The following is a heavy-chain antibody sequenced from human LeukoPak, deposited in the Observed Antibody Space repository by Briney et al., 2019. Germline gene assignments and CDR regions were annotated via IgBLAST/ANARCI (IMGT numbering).Heavy chain of an antibody. CDR3: ARLEGYCSGGSCYYYYGMDV. CDR1: GFTFSSYS. D-gene: IGHD2-15*01. J-gene: IGHJ6*04. V-gene: IGHV3-21*01. CDR2: ISGSSSYI. Sequence: GGSLRLSCAASGFTFSSYSMNWVRQAPGKGLEWVSSISGSSSYIYYADSVKGRFTISRDNAKNSLYLQMNSLRAEDTAVYYCARLEGYCSGGSCYYYYGMDVWGKGTTVTVSS.